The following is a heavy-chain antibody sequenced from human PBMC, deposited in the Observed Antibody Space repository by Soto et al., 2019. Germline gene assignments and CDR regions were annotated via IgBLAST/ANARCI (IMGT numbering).Heavy chain of an antibody. CDR3: ARALSYGDYLWVFDY. D-gene: IGHD4-17*01. V-gene: IGHV3-33*01. CDR1: GFTFSSYG. CDR2: IWYDGSNK. J-gene: IGHJ4*02. Sequence: QVQLVESGGGVVQPGRSLRLSCAASGFTFSSYGMHWVRQAPGKGLEWVAVIWYDGSNKYYADSVKGRFTISRDNSKNTLYLQMNSLRAEDTAVYYCARALSYGDYLWVFDYWGQGTLVTVSS.